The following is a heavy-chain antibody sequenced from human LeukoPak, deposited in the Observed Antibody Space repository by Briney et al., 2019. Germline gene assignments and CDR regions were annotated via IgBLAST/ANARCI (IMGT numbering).Heavy chain of an antibody. D-gene: IGHD5-18*01. CDR1: GFTFSSYS. CDR2: SSSSSSYI. V-gene: IGHV3-21*01. CDR3: ARDAVDTANAV. J-gene: IGHJ6*02. Sequence: GGSLRLSCAASGFTFSSYSMNWVRQAPGKGLEWVSSSSSSSSYIYYADSVKGRFTISRDNAKNSLYLQMSSLRAEDTAVYYCARDAVDTANAVWGQGTTVTVSS.